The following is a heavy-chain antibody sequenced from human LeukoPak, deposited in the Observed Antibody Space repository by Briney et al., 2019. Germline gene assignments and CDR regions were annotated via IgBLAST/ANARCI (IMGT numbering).Heavy chain of an antibody. V-gene: IGHV4-59*01. J-gene: IGHJ4*02. CDR2: IYYSGST. Sequence: SETLSLTCTVSGGSISSYYWSWIRQPPGKGLEWIGYIYYSGSTNYNPSLKSRVTISVDTSKNQFSLKLSSVTAADTAIYYCAKSGSGYYIWGQGTLVTVSS. CDR3: AKSGSGYYI. D-gene: IGHD3-3*01. CDR1: GGSISSYY.